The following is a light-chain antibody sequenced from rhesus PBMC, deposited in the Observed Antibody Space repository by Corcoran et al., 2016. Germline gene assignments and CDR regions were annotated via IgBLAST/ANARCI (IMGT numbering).Light chain of an antibody. CDR3: PLASPPPRP. CDR1: ENVNNY. Sequence: DIQMTQSPSSLSASVGDRVTITCRASENVNNYLNWYQQKTGKAPKLLIYKASTLQSGVPSRFSGSGSGTDYTFTISSRQPEDVATYSCPLASPPPRPFGQGTKVAIK. CDR2: KAS. J-gene: IGKJ1*01. V-gene: IGKV1-74*01.